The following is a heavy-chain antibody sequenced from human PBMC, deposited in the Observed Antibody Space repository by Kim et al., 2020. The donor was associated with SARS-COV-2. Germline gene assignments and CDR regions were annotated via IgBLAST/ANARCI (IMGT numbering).Heavy chain of an antibody. D-gene: IGHD6-13*01. CDR1: GITVTTNY. V-gene: IGHV3-66*01. J-gene: IGHJ4*02. CDR3: AREPYSRTGLDY. Sequence: GGSLRLSCAGSGITVTTNYMNWVRQAPGKGLEWVATIYSGGTTYYADSVKGRFTISRDTSKNTLYLQMNSRRAEETAVYYCAREPYSRTGLDYWGPGTPVTVSS. CDR2: IYSGGTT.